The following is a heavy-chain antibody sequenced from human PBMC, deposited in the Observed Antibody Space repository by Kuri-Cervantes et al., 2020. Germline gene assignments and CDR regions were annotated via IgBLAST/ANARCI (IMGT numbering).Heavy chain of an antibody. Sequence: GGSLRLSCAPSGFMLSLYDMNWVRQAPGEGLGWLSFITRTSATYYADSLKGRVTVSRDNVKNSLYLEMNSLRAEDTAVYYCVRDRMGGAFDIWGQGTMVTVSS. J-gene: IGHJ3*02. CDR2: ITRTSAT. CDR1: GFMLSLYD. CDR3: VRDRMGGAFDI. V-gene: IGHV3-69-1*01. D-gene: IGHD3-16*01.